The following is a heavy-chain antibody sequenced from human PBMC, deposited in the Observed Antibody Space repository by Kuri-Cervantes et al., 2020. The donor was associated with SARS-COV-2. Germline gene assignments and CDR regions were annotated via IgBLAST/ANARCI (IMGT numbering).Heavy chain of an antibody. Sequence: GSLRLSCTVSRGSISSSSYYWGWIRQPPGKGLEWIGSIYYTGNTYYNPSLNSRVTMSVDTSKNQFSLKLSSVTAADTAVYYCARLVPAADEGLYYYYMDVWGKGTTVTVSS. CDR3: ARLVPAADEGLYYYYMDV. D-gene: IGHD2-2*01. CDR2: IYYTGNT. V-gene: IGHV4-39*07. J-gene: IGHJ6*03. CDR1: RGSISSSSYY.